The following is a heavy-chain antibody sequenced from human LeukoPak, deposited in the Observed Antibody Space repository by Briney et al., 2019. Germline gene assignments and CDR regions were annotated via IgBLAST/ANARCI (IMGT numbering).Heavy chain of an antibody. CDR2: IYYSGST. D-gene: IGHD5-18*01. V-gene: IGHV4-39*07. J-gene: IGHJ4*02. CDR3: ARDRGYSYGPFDY. Sequence: SETLALTCTVSGGSIRSRNYHWGWIRQPPGKGLEWIGSIYYSGSTYYNPSLKSRVTISVDTSKNQFSLNLSSVTAADTAVYYCARDRGYSYGPFDYWGQGTLVTVSS. CDR1: GGSIRSRNYH.